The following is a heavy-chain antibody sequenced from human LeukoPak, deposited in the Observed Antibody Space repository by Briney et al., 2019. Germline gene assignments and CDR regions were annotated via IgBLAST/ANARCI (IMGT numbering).Heavy chain of an antibody. CDR2: IYYSGST. Sequence: SETLSLTCTVSGGSISSSSYYWGWICQPPGKGLEWIGSIYYSGSTYYNPSLKSRVTISVDTSKNQFSLKLSSVTAADTAVYYCARGGYYYGSGSYCFDYWGQGTLVTVSS. J-gene: IGHJ4*02. CDR1: GGSISSSSYY. V-gene: IGHV4-39*07. D-gene: IGHD3-10*01. CDR3: ARGGYYYGSGSYCFDY.